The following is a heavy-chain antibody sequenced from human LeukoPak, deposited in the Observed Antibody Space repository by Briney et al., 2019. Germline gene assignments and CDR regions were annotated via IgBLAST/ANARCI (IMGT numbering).Heavy chain of an antibody. V-gene: IGHV1-69*13. CDR1: GGTFSSYA. CDR3: ARGTTVDYYYGMDV. CDR2: IIPIFGTA. J-gene: IGHJ6*02. Sequence: SVKVSCRASGGTFSSYAISWVRQAPGQGLEWMGGIIPIFGTANYAQKFQGRVTITADESTSTAYMELSSLRSEDTAVYYCARGTTVDYYYGMDVWGQGTTVTVSS. D-gene: IGHD4-17*01.